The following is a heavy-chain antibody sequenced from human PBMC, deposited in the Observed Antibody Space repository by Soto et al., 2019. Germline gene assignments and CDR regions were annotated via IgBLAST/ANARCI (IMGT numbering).Heavy chain of an antibody. V-gene: IGHV3-23*01. D-gene: IGHD4-17*01. CDR3: AKGRVTTPFRCCFDY. Sequence: PGGSLRLSCAASGFTFSSYAMSWVRQAPGKGLEWVSAISGSGGSTYYADSVKGRFTISRYNSKNTLYLQMNSLRAEDTAVYYCAKGRVTTPFRCCFDYRGQGTLVTGSS. CDR2: ISGSGGST. J-gene: IGHJ4*02. CDR1: GFTFSSYA.